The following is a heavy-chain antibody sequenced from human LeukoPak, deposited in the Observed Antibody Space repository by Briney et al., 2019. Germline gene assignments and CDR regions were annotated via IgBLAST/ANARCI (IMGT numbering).Heavy chain of an antibody. D-gene: IGHD3-10*01. CDR2: IKEDGSEK. V-gene: IGHV3-7*01. Sequence: GGSLRLSCAASGFTFSRYWMSWVRQAPGKGLEWVADIKEDGSEKYYVDSVKGRFTISRDNAKNSLFLQMISLRAEDTAVYYCALTPDYYGSGSFDYWGQGTLVTVSS. CDR3: ALTPDYYGSGSFDY. J-gene: IGHJ4*02. CDR1: GFTFSRYW.